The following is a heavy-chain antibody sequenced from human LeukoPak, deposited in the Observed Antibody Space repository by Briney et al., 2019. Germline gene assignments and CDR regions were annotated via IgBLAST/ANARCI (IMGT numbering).Heavy chain of an antibody. Sequence: PSETLSLTCTVSGGSISSYYWSWIRQPPGKGLEWIGYIYYSGSTNYNPSLKSRVTISVDTSKNQFSLKLSSVTAADTAVYYCASYSYYYDSSGYFDYWGQGTLVAVSS. CDR3: ASYSYYYDSSGYFDY. CDR2: IYYSGST. J-gene: IGHJ4*02. V-gene: IGHV4-59*01. D-gene: IGHD3-22*01. CDR1: GGSISSYY.